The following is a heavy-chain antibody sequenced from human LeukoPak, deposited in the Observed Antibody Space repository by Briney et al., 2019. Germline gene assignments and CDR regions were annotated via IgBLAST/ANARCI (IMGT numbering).Heavy chain of an antibody. Sequence: GGSLRLAWAVAGFTFSRYEMNWFRQAPGKAREWVSYISSRGSTIYYADSVKGRFTISRANAKNTLYLQMNSLRVEATAMYYCARDLSGGSYFILTVGAAFHFWGQGTMVTVSS. CDR1: GFTFSRYE. J-gene: IGHJ3*01. V-gene: IGHV3-48*03. D-gene: IGHD3-10*01. CDR2: ISSRGSTI. CDR3: ARDLSGGSYFILTVGAAFHF.